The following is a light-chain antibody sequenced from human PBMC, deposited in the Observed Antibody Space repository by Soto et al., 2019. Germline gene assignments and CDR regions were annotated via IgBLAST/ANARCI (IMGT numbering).Light chain of an antibody. Sequence: DIQMTQSPSTLSASVGDRVTITCRASQSISSWLAWYQQKPGKAPKLLIYDASSLESGVPSRFSGSGSGTEFTLTISSLQPDDFATYYCQQYNSSSLTFGQGTRLEIK. V-gene: IGKV1-5*01. CDR2: DAS. CDR3: QQYNSSSLT. J-gene: IGKJ5*01. CDR1: QSISSW.